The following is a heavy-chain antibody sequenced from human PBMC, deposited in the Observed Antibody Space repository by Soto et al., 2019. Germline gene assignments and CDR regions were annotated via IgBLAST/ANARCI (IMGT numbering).Heavy chain of an antibody. J-gene: IGHJ4*02. D-gene: IGHD3-22*01. V-gene: IGHV3-48*02. CDR3: ARNYYDSSGYFYPFDY. CDR2: ISSSSSTI. Sequence: GGSLRLSCAASGFTFSSYGMNWVRQAPGKGLEWVSYISSSSSTIYYADSVKGRFTISRDNAKNSLYLQMNSLRDEDTAVYYCARNYYDSSGYFYPFDYWGQGTLVTVSS. CDR1: GFTFSSYG.